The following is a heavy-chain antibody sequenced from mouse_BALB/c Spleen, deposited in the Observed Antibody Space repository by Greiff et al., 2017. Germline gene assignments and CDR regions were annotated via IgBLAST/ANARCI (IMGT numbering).Heavy chain of an antibody. D-gene: IGHD2-4*01. CDR2: ISIYYDNT. V-gene: IGHV1-67*01. J-gene: IGHJ4*01. CDR1: GYTFTDYA. CDR3: ARGDYDYDVRNYAMDY. Sequence: VQVVESGPELVRPGESVKISCKGSGYTFTDYAMHWVKQSHAKSLEWIGVISIYYDNTNYNQKFKGKATMTVDKSSSTAYMELSSLTSEDSAVYYCARGDYDYDVRNYAMDYWGQGTSVTVSS.